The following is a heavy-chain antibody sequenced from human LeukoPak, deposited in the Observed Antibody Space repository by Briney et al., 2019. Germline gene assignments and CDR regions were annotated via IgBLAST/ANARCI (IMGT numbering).Heavy chain of an antibody. Sequence: VRTLRLSCAASGFTIGSYWMHWVRHAPRKGHVWVSRINSNGSSTNYADSVKGRFTISRDNARNTLYLQMNSLGAEDTAVYYCARPKYSGNYYVNNWFDPWGQGTLVTVSS. CDR2: INSNGSST. CDR3: ARPKYSGNYYVNNWFDP. D-gene: IGHD1-26*01. V-gene: IGHV3-74*01. J-gene: IGHJ5*02. CDR1: GFTIGSYW.